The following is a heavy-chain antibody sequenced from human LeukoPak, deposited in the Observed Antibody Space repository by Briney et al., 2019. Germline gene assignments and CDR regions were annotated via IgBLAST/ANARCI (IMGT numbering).Heavy chain of an antibody. D-gene: IGHD3-10*01. J-gene: IGHJ4*02. CDR1: GYSFRSYG. Sequence: GASVKVSCKASGYSFRSYGFSWVRQAPGQGLEWMVWINAYNGDTNCAQKLRGRVTVTTDASTSTAYMERRSLRSDDTAEYYCATDGSGTWNYYWGQGTLVTVSS. CDR2: INAYNGDT. V-gene: IGHV1-18*01. CDR3: ATDGSGTWNYY.